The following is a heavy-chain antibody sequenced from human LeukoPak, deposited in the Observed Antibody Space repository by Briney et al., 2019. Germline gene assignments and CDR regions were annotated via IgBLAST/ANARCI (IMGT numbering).Heavy chain of an antibody. J-gene: IGHJ3*02. V-gene: IGHV3-7*03. CDR2: IKQDGSEK. CDR1: GFKFSNYW. D-gene: IGHD3-22*01. Sequence: GGSLRLSCAASGFKFSNYWMSWVRQAPGKGLEWVANIKQDGSEKFYLDSVKGRFTISRDNAKNSLYLQMNSLRAEDTALYYCARVVIDAFDIWGQGTKVTVSS. CDR3: ARVVIDAFDI.